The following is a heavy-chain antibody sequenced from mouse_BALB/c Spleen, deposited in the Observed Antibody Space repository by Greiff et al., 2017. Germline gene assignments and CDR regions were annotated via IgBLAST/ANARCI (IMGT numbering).Heavy chain of an antibody. D-gene: IGHD2-3*01. V-gene: IGHV1-7*01. CDR3: ARDDGNYGYFDV. CDR2: INPSTGYT. CDR1: GYTFTSYW. Sequence: VQLQQSGAELAKPGASVKMSCKASGYTFTSYWMHWVKQRPGQGLEWIGYINPSTGYTEYNQKFKDKATLTADKSSSTAYMQLSSLTSEDSAVYYCARDDGNYGYFDVWGAGTTVTVSS. J-gene: IGHJ1*01.